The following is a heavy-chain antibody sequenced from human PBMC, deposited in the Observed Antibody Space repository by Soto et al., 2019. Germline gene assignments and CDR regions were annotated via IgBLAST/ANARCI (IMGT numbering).Heavy chain of an antibody. V-gene: IGHV5-10-1*01. J-gene: IGHJ4*02. CDR3: ARLRIDILTGYYTFMDY. CDR2: IDPSDSYT. CDR1: GYSFTSYW. D-gene: IGHD3-9*01. Sequence: ESLKISCKGSGYSFTSYWISWVRQMPGKGLEWMGRIDPSDSYTNYSPSFQGHVTISADKSISTAYLQWSSLKASDTAMYYCARLRIDILTGYYTFMDYWGQGTLVTVSS.